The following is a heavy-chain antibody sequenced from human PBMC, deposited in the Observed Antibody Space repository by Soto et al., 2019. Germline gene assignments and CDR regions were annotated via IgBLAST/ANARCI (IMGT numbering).Heavy chain of an antibody. D-gene: IGHD6-6*01. Sequence: PSDTLSLTCAVYGGSFSGYYWSWIRQPPGKGLEWIGEINHSGSTNYNPSLKSRVTISVDTSKNQFSLKLSSVTAADTAVYYCARGIEYSSAAPGYWGQGTLVTVSS. CDR2: INHSGST. V-gene: IGHV4-34*01. J-gene: IGHJ1*01. CDR3: ARGIEYSSAAPGY. CDR1: GGSFSGYY.